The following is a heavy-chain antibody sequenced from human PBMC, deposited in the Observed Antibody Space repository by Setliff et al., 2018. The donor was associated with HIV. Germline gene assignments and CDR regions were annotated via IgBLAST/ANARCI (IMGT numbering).Heavy chain of an antibody. Sequence: GGSLRLSCAASGFTFSSYWMQWVRQAPGKGLVWVSRIKSDGSITNYADSVKGRFTISRDDAKNTVYLQMNSLRADDTAVYYCAKSKYAYKPPYYYYYYMDVWGKGTTVTVSS. CDR3: AKSKYAYKPPYYYYYYMDV. CDR2: IKSDGSIT. CDR1: GFTFSSYW. V-gene: IGHV3-74*01. J-gene: IGHJ6*03. D-gene: IGHD2-2*01.